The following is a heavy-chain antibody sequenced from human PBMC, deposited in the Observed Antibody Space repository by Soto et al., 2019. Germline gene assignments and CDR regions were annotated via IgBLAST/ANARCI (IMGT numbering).Heavy chain of an antibody. CDR3: ARDFSLPSDV. D-gene: IGHD3-3*01. V-gene: IGHV4-31*03. CDR1: GGPISSGGYY. CDR2: IYYSGST. Sequence: SETLSLTCTVSGGPISSGGYYWSWIRQHPGKGLEWIGYIYYSGSTYYNPSLKSRVTISVDTSKNQFSLKLSSVTAADTAVYYCARDFSLPSDVWGQGTTVTVSS. J-gene: IGHJ6*02.